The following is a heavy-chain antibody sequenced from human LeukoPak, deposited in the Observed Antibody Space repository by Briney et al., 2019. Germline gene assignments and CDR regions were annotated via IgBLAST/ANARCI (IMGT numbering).Heavy chain of an antibody. Sequence: PGGSLRLSCAASGFTFSSYWMSWVRQSPGKGLEWVANIKHDGSERYYVDSVKGRFTISRDNAKNSLFLQMNTLRAEDTAVYYCARAQWISGVVINGPKDYWGQGTLVTLSS. CDR3: ARAQWISGVVINGPKDY. CDR2: IKHDGSER. CDR1: GFTFSSYW. V-gene: IGHV3-7*01. J-gene: IGHJ4*02. D-gene: IGHD3-3*01.